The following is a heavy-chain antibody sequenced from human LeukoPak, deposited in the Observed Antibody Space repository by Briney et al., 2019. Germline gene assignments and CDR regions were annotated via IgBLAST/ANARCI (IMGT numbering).Heavy chain of an antibody. V-gene: IGHV3-66*01. D-gene: IGHD3-22*01. CDR1: GFTVSSNY. CDR3: ASLNDSSGYCFDY. Sequence: GGSLRLSCAASGFTVSSNYMSWVRQAPGKGLEWVSVIYSGGSTYYADSVKGRFTISRDNSKNTLYLQMNSLRAEDTAVYYCASLNDSSGYCFDYWGQGTLVTVSS. J-gene: IGHJ4*02. CDR2: IYSGGST.